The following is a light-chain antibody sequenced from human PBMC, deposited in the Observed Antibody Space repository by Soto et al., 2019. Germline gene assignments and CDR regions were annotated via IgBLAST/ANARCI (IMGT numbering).Light chain of an antibody. CDR1: SSDVGSYNL. Sequence: QSALTQPASVSGSPGQSITISCTGTSSDVGSYNLVSWYQQHPGKAHKLMIYEGSKRPSGVSNRFSGSKSGNTASLTIFGLQAEDEADYYCCPYAGSSYVFGTGTKVTVL. V-gene: IGLV2-23*01. CDR2: EGS. J-gene: IGLJ1*01. CDR3: CPYAGSSYV.